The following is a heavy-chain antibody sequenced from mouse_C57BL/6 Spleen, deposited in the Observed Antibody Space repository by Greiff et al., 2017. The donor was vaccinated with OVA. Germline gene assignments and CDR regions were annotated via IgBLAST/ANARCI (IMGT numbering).Heavy chain of an antibody. CDR3: TDGNYYFDY. CDR2: IRLKSDNYAT. V-gene: IGHV6-3*01. J-gene: IGHJ2*01. D-gene: IGHD2-1*01. Sequence: EVKLMESGGGLVQPGGSMKLSCVASGFTFSNYWMNWVRQSPEKGLEWVAQIRLKSDNYATHYAESVKGRFTISRDDSKSSVYLQMNNLRAEDTGIYYCTDGNYYFDYWGQGTTLTVSS. CDR1: GFTFSNYW.